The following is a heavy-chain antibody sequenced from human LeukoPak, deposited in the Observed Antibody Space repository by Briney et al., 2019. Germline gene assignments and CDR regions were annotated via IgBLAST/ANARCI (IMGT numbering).Heavy chain of an antibody. Sequence: ASVKVSCKASGYTFTGYYMHWVRQAPGQGLEWMGWISAYNGNTNYAQKLQGRVTMTTDTSTSTAYMELRSLRSDDTAVYYCAVGSGYSSSTDAFDIWGQGTMVTVSS. CDR3: AVGSGYSSSTDAFDI. D-gene: IGHD6-13*01. CDR2: ISAYNGNT. J-gene: IGHJ3*02. CDR1: GYTFTGYY. V-gene: IGHV1-18*04.